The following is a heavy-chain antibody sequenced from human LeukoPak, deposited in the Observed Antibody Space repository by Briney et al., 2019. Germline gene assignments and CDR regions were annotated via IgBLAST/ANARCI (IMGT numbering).Heavy chain of an antibody. D-gene: IGHD3-22*01. CDR3: ASTSPYYYDMEGVLDAFDV. J-gene: IGHJ3*01. V-gene: IGHV4-4*07. CDR2: IYTSGST. Sequence: SETLSLTCTVSGGSINSYYWSWIRQPAGKGLEWIGRIYTSGSTNYNPSLKSRVTMSVDTSKNQFSLKLSSVTAADTAVYYCASTSPYYYDMEGVLDAFDVWGQGTMVTVSS. CDR1: GGSINSYY.